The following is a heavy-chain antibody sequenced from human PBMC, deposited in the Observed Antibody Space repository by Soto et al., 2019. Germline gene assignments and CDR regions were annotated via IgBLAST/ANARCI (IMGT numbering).Heavy chain of an antibody. Sequence: SVKVSCKASGFTFTSSAVQWVRQARGQRLEWIGWIVVGSGNTNYAQKFQERVTITRDMSTSTAYMELSSLRSEDTAVYYCAAESVKFGELLSRGHRYYYGMDVWGQGTTVTVSS. V-gene: IGHV1-58*01. J-gene: IGHJ6*02. D-gene: IGHD3-10*01. CDR3: AAESVKFGELLSRGHRYYYGMDV. CDR2: IVVGSGNT. CDR1: GFTFTSSA.